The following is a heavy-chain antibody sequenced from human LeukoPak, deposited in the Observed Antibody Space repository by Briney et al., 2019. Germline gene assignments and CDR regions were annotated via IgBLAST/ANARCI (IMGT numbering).Heavy chain of an antibody. J-gene: IGHJ4*02. D-gene: IGHD3-16*02. Sequence: ASVKVSFKASGYTFTDYYIQWMRQAPGQGLGWMGWINPNSGGTKYAQKLQGRVTMTRDTSISTAYMELSRLRSDDTAVYYCARLREGLYHFDYWGQGTLVSVSS. CDR1: GYTFTDYY. CDR2: INPNSGGT. CDR3: ARLREGLYHFDY. V-gene: IGHV1-2*02.